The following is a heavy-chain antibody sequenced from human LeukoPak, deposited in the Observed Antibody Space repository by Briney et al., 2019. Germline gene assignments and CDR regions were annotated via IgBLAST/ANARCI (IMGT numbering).Heavy chain of an antibody. CDR3: ARDYSSSWYSNLRFDY. CDR1: GFTFSSYS. CDR2: ISSSSSYI. D-gene: IGHD6-13*01. J-gene: IGHJ4*02. Sequence: GGSLRLSCAASGFTFSSYSMNWVRRAPGKGLEWVSSISSSSSYIYYADSVKGRFTISRDNAKNSLYLQMNSLRAEDTAVYYCARDYSSSWYSNLRFDYWGQGTLVTVSS. V-gene: IGHV3-21*01.